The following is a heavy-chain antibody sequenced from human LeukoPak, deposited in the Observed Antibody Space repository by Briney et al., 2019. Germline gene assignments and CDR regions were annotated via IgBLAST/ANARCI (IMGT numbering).Heavy chain of an antibody. Sequence: GGSLRLSCAASGFTFSDYYMNWIRQAPGKGLEWVSAISGSGGSTYYADSVKGRFTISRDNSKNTLYLQMNSLRAEDTAVYYCAKEGVVEYCSGGSCYMFGPHYWGQGTLVTVSS. CDR2: ISGSGGST. CDR1: GFTFSDYY. CDR3: AKEGVVEYCSGGSCYMFGPHY. V-gene: IGHV3-23*01. J-gene: IGHJ4*02. D-gene: IGHD2-15*01.